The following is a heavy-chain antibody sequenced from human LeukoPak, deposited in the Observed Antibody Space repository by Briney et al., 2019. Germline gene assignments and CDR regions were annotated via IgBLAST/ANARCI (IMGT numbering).Heavy chain of an antibody. V-gene: IGHV4-39*07. CDR1: GGSISSSSYY. CDR2: IYYSGST. CDR3: ARGRYSYGDVWFDP. Sequence: SETLSLTCTVSGGSISSSSYYWGWIRQPPGKGLEWIGSIYYSGSTYYNPSLKSRVTISVDTSKNQFSLKLSSVTAADTAVYYCARGRYSYGDVWFDPWGQGTLVTVSS. J-gene: IGHJ5*02. D-gene: IGHD5-18*01.